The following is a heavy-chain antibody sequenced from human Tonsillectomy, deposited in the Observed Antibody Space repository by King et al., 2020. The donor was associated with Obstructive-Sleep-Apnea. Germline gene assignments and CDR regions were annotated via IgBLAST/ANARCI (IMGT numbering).Heavy chain of an antibody. Sequence: DVQLVESGGGVVQPGGSLRLSCAASGFTFSSYWMHWVRQAPGKGLVWVSRINPDGSVTIYADSVKGRFTISRDNAKNTLFLQMNSLRAEDTAVYYCARPTTTLHYWGQGTLVTVSS. CDR3: ARPTTTLHY. CDR1: GFTFSSYW. CDR2: INPDGSVT. V-gene: IGHV3-74*01. D-gene: IGHD1-26*01. J-gene: IGHJ4*02.